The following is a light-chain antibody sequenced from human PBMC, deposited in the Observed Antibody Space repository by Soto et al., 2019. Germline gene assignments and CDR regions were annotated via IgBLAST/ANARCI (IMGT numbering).Light chain of an antibody. CDR2: KAS. CDR1: QTISSW. Sequence: DLQMTQSPSNLSGSVGDRVTITCRASQTISSWLAWYQQKQGKAPKXXIYKASTLKSGVPSRFSGSLYGTEFNLTISSLQPDDFATYYCQHYNSYSEAFGQGTKVDIK. CDR3: QHYNSYSEA. J-gene: IGKJ1*01. V-gene: IGKV1-5*03.